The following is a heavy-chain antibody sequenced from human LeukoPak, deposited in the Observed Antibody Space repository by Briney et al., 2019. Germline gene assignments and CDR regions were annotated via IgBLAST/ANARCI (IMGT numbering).Heavy chain of an antibody. CDR1: GFTFDDYA. J-gene: IGHJ2*01. CDR3: AKGSSYYDSSGPYWYFDL. CDR2: ISWNSGSI. V-gene: IGHV3-9*01. D-gene: IGHD3-22*01. Sequence: PGGSLRLSCAASGFTFDDYAMHWVRQAPGKGLEWVSGISWNSGSIGYADSVKGRFTISRDNAKNSLYLQMNSLRAEDTALYYCAKGSSYYDSSGPYWYFDLWGRGTLVTVSS.